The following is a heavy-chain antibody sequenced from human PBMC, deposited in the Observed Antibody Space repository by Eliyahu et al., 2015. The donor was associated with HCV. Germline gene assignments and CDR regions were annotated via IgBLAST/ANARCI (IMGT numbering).Heavy chain of an antibody. J-gene: IGHJ3*02. Sequence: QVQLQESGPGLVKPSETLSLTCTVSGGSISSYYWSWIRQPPGKGLEWIGYIYYSGSTNYNPSLKSRVTISVDTSKNQFSLKLSSVTAADTAVYYCARASVGQWRVLGAFDIWGQGTMVTVSS. CDR3: ARASVGQWRVLGAFDI. D-gene: IGHD6-19*01. CDR2: IYYSGST. V-gene: IGHV4-59*01. CDR1: GGSISSYY.